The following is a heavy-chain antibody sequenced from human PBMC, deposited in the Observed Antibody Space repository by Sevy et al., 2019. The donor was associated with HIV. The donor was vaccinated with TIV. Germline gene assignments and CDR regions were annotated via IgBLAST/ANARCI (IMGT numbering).Heavy chain of an antibody. V-gene: IGHV3-15*01. Sequence: GGSLRLSCAASGFTFNNAWMSWVRQAPGKGLEWVGRIKSKSDGGTTEYAAHVKGRFTISMNDLKNTLYLQMNSLKTEDTAVYYGTQAQGDRDLQDGMDVWGQGTTVTVSS. CDR2: IKSKSDGGTT. CDR1: GFTFNNAW. D-gene: IGHD2-21*02. J-gene: IGHJ6*02. CDR3: TQAQGDRDLQDGMDV.